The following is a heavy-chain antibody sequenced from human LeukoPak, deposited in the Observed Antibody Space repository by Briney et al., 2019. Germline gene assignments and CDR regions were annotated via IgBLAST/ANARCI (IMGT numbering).Heavy chain of an antibody. V-gene: IGHV3-23*01. Sequence: GGSLRLSCAASGFTFSSYAMTWVRQAPGKGLEWVSTITSADATYYANSVKGRFTISRDNSNNTLYLQMSSLRAEDTALYYCAKDLDMPTISYFDYWGQGTLVTVSS. CDR1: GFTFSSYA. CDR3: AKDLDMPTISYFDY. CDR2: ITSADAT. D-gene: IGHD5-24*01. J-gene: IGHJ4*02.